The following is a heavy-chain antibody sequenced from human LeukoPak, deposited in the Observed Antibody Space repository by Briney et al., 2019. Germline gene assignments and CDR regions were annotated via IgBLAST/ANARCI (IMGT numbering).Heavy chain of an antibody. CDR3: ARAEWMVRGVIIPRGGHLADY. V-gene: IGHV1-2*02. CDR2: INPNSGGT. J-gene: IGHJ4*02. CDR1: GYTFTGYY. D-gene: IGHD3-10*01. Sequence: EASVKVSCKASGYTFTGYYMHWVRQAPGQGLEWMGWINPNSGGTNYAQKFQGRVTMTRDTSISTAYMELSRLRSDDTAVYYCARAEWMVRGVIIPRGGHLADYWGQGTLVTVSS.